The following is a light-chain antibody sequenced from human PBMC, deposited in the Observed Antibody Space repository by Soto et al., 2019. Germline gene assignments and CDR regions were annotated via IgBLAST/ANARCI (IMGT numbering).Light chain of an antibody. V-gene: IGLV2-14*03. CDR1: SRDVGGYNY. CDR3: SSYTSSNTYV. CDR2: DVS. J-gene: IGLJ1*01. Sequence: QSVLTQPASVSGSPGQSITISCTGNSRDVGGYNYVSWYQHHPGKVPQLMIYDVSNRPSGVSNRSSGSKSGNTASLTISGLQAEDEADYYCSSYTSSNTYVFGTGTKVTVL.